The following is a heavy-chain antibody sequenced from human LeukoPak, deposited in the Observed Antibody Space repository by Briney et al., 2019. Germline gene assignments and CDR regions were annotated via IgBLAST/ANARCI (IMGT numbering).Heavy chain of an antibody. Sequence: GGSLRLSCAASGFTFSNYGMTWVRQAPRKGLEWDSGIGDSGASTYYTDSVKGRFTVSRDNSKKTMDLQMNSLRGEDTAVYYCARSWYNSGGYLRFFDYWGQGIVVTVSS. J-gene: IGHJ4*02. CDR3: ARSWYNSGGYLRFFDY. CDR2: IGDSGAST. V-gene: IGHV3-23*01. CDR1: GFTFSNYG. D-gene: IGHD6-19*01.